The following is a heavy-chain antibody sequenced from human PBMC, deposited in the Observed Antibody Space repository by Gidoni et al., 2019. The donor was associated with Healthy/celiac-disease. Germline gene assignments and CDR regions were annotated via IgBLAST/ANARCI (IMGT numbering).Heavy chain of an antibody. CDR2: ISNDGSNK. CDR1: GFTFSSYG. V-gene: IGHV3-30*18. Sequence: VQLVESGGGVVQPGRSLRLSCAASGFTFSSYGMHWVRQAPGKGLEWVAVISNDGSNKDYADSVKGRFTIFRDNSKNTLYLQMNSLRAEDTAVYYCAKDLEVVSAIFDYWGQGILVTVSS. J-gene: IGHJ4*02. D-gene: IGHD2-21*01. CDR3: AKDLEVVSAIFDY.